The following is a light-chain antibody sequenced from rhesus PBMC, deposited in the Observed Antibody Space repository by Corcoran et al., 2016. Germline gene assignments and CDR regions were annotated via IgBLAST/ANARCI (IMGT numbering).Light chain of an antibody. CDR1: QIVGSY. CDR2: GVS. CDR3: QKYSNSPFT. V-gene: IGKV3-53*01. J-gene: IGKJ3*01. Sequence: QVILTQSPATLSLSPGVRATLSCMASQIVGSYLAWYQQKPGQAPRLLIYGVSSRATGIPDRFNGSGSEKAFSLTISRLKPEDFAVYYCQKYSNSPFTIGPGTKLDIK.